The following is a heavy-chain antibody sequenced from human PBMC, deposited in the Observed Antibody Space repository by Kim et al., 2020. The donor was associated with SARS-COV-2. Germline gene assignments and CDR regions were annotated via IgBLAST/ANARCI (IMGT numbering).Heavy chain of an antibody. J-gene: IGHJ6*02. CDR3: ARGIVVVVPAAIYNYYYGRHV. CDR2: IYYSGST. CDR1: GGSISSYY. V-gene: IGHV4-59*13. Sequence: SETLSLTCTVSGGSISSYYWSWIRQPPGKGLEWIGYIYYSGSTNYNPSLKSRVTISVDTSKNQFSLKLSSVTAADTAVYYCARGIVVVVPAAIYNYYYGRHVWGQGTTVPLSS. D-gene: IGHD2-2*01.